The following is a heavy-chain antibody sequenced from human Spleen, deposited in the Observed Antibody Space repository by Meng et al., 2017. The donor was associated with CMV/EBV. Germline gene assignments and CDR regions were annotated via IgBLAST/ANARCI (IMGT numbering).Heavy chain of an antibody. CDR1: GFTFSSYW. Sequence: GESLKISCGASGFTFSSYWMSWVRQAPGKGLEWVAHINQDGREKSYVDSVKGRFTISRDNAENSLYLRIYSLRAEDTAVYYCARVIWSGYPSFDLWGQGTLVTVSS. V-gene: IGHV3-7*01. CDR2: INQDGREK. J-gene: IGHJ4*02. D-gene: IGHD3-3*01. CDR3: ARVIWSGYPSFDL.